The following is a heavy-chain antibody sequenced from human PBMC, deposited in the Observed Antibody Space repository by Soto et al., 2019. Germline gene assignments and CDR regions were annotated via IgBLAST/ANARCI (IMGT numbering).Heavy chain of an antibody. CDR1: GFTVTTNY. V-gene: IGHV3-66*01. CDR2: LYSGGDT. D-gene: IGHD3-16*01. CDR3: AMGATRGLILNY. J-gene: IGHJ4*02. Sequence: GGSLRLSCAASGFTVTTNYMSWVRQAPGKGLEWVSVLYSGGDTHYADSVKDRFTISRDDSKNTLYLHLINLRLDDTAVYYCAMGATRGLILNYWGQGTLVTVSS.